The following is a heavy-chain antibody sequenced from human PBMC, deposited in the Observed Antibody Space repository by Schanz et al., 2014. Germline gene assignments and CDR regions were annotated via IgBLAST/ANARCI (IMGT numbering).Heavy chain of an antibody. CDR3: AKYRRYYRVSGSYRELEY. J-gene: IGHJ4*02. Sequence: EVQLLESGGGLVQPGGSLRLSCAASGFTFSSYAMSWVRQAPGKGLEWVSAISGSGGSTYYADSVKGRFTISRDNSKNTLYLQMNSLRAEDTAVYYCAKYRRYYRVSGSYRELEYWRQGTLVTVSS. CDR2: ISGSGGST. V-gene: IGHV3-23*01. D-gene: IGHD3-10*01. CDR1: GFTFSSYA.